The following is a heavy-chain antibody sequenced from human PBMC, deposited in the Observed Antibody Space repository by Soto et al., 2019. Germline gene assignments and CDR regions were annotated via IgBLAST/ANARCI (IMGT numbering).Heavy chain of an antibody. Sequence: QVQLQESGPGLVKPSQTLSLTCTVSGGSISSGGYYWSWIRQHPGKGLEWIGYIYYSGSTYYNPSLKSRVTISVDTSKDQFSLQLSSVTAADTAVYFCAVSRDGYSLDVWGQGTPVTVSS. V-gene: IGHV4-31*03. CDR2: IYYSGST. CDR1: GGSISSGGYY. J-gene: IGHJ6*02. D-gene: IGHD2-2*01. CDR3: AVSRDGYSLDV.